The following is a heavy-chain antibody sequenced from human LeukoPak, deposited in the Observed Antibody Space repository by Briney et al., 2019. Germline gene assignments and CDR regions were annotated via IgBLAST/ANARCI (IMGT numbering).Heavy chain of an antibody. V-gene: IGHV4-34*01. J-gene: IGHJ4*02. CDR3: ASHGGLRGGY. Sequence: SETLSLTCAVYGGSFSGYYWSWIRQPPGKGLEWIGEINHSGSTNYNPSLKSRVTISVDTSKNQFSLKLSSVTAADTAVYYCASHGGLRGGYWGQGTLVTVSS. CDR2: INHSGST. CDR1: GGSFSGYY. D-gene: IGHD3-16*01.